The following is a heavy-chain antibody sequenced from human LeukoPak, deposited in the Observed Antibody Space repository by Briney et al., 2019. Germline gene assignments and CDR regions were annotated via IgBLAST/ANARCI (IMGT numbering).Heavy chain of an antibody. CDR1: GGTFSSYA. V-gene: IGHV1-69*04. D-gene: IGHD6-19*01. CDR3: ARVTPRAGLFQH. CDR2: IIPILGIA. J-gene: IGHJ1*01. Sequence: GASVKVSCKASGGTFSSYAISWVRQAPGQGLGWMGRIIPILGIANYAQKFQGRVTITADKSTSTAYMELSSLRSEDTAVYYCARVTPRAGLFQHWARAPWSPSPQ.